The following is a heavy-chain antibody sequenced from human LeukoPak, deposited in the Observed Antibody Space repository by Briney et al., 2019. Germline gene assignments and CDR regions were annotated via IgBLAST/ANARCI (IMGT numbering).Heavy chain of an antibody. J-gene: IGHJ3*02. V-gene: IGHV3-11*01. CDR3: ARVVYCSGGSCQIFAFDI. CDR1: GGSFSGYY. D-gene: IGHD2-15*01. Sequence: LSLTCAVYGGSFSGYYWSWIRQAPGKGLEWVSYISSTGSTIFYADSVKGRFIISRDNAKNSLYLQMNSLRAEDTAVYYCARVVYCSGGSCQIFAFDIWGQGTMVTVSS. CDR2: ISSTGSTI.